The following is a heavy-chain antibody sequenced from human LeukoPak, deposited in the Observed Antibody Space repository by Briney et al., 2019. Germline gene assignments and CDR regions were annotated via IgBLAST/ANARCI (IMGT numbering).Heavy chain of an antibody. CDR3: ASSPTTVTTSLVY. D-gene: IGHD4-17*01. Sequence: GASVKVSCKASGGTFSSYAISWVRQAPGQGLEWMGRIIPILGTANYAQKFQGRVTITTDESTSTAYMELSSLRSEDTAVYYCASSPTTVTTSLVYWGQGTLVTVSS. CDR1: GGTFSSYA. V-gene: IGHV1-69*11. CDR2: IIPILGTA. J-gene: IGHJ4*02.